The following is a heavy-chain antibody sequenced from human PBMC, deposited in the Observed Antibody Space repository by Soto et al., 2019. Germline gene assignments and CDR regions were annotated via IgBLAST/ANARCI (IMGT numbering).Heavy chain of an antibody. CDR1: GGSISSGGYY. Sequence: QVQLQESGPGLVKPSQTLSLTCTVSGGSISSGGYYWSWIRQHPGKGLEWIGYIYYSGSTYYNPSLKIRVTIAVDTSKNHFSLKLSSVTAADTSVYSCARRSGGNSGDYWGQGTLVSVSS. CDR2: IYYSGST. V-gene: IGHV4-31*03. D-gene: IGHD2-21*02. J-gene: IGHJ4*02. CDR3: ARRSGGNSGDY.